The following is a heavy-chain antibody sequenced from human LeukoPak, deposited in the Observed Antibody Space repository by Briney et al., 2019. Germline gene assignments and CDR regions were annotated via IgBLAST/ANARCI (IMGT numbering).Heavy chain of an antibody. J-gene: IGHJ3*02. CDR3: ARRSAANAFDI. V-gene: IGHV5-51*01. CDR2: VYPGDSNT. Sequence: GESLKISCKGYGHIFNTYWVGWVRQMPGKGLEWMGIVYPGDSNTRYSPSFQGQVTISADKSITTAYLQWSSLKASDTAMYFCARRSAANAFDIWGQGTMVTVSS. D-gene: IGHD6-13*01. CDR1: GHIFNTYW.